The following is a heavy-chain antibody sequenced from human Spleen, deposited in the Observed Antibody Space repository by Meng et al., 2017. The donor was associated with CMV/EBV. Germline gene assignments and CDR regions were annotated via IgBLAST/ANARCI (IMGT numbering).Heavy chain of an antibody. D-gene: IGHD4-11*01. J-gene: IGHJ5*02. V-gene: IGHV3-30*04. CDR1: FTFGGFA. CDR3: ARDEDTVTTPPQEWFHP. Sequence: FTFGGFAMRWVRQAPGEGLEWVAGVAYDSSNRYYGDSVKGRFTISRDNSKNTLYLQMNSLRAEDTAVYYCARDEDTVTTPPQEWFHPWGQGTLVTVSS. CDR2: VAYDSSNR.